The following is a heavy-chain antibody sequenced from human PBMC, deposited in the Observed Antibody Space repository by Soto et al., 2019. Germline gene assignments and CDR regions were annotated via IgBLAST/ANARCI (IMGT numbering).Heavy chain of an antibody. CDR1: GFTFSSYA. V-gene: IGHV3-30-3*01. CDR3: ARDKKGSTAMVSLHYYYYGMDV. J-gene: IGHJ6*02. Sequence: PGGSLRLSCAASGFTFSSYAMHWVRQAPGKGLEWVAVISYDGSNKYYADSVKGRFTISRDNSKNTLYLQMNSLRAEDTAVYYCARDKKGSTAMVSLHYYYYGMDVWGQGTTVTVSS. D-gene: IGHD5-18*01. CDR2: ISYDGSNK.